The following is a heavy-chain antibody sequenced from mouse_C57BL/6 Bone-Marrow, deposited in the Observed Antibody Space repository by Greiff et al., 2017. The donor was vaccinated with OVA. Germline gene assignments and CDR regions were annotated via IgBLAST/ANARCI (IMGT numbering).Heavy chain of an antibody. V-gene: IGHV14-4*01. CDR1: GFNIKDDY. CDR3: TPFYWFAY. Sequence: VQLKESGAELVRPGASVKLSCTASGFNIKDDYMHWVKQRPEQGLEWIGWIDPENGDTEYASKFQGKATITADPSSSTAYLHLSSLTSEDTAVYYCTPFYWFAYWGQGTLVTVSA. CDR2: IDPENGDT. J-gene: IGHJ3*01.